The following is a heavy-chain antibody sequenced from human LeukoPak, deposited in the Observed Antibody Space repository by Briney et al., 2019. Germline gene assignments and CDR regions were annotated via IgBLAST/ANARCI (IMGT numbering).Heavy chain of an antibody. Sequence: GASVKVSCKASAYTFTAYYIHWVRQAPGQGPEWMGWINPNSGGTKYAQNFQGRVTMTRDTSITTAYMELSRLTSDDTAMYYCAGDAGSSGILSHWGQGTLVTVSS. V-gene: IGHV1-2*02. CDR3: AGDAGSSGILSH. CDR2: INPNSGGT. CDR1: AYTFTAYY. J-gene: IGHJ4*02. D-gene: IGHD3-10*01.